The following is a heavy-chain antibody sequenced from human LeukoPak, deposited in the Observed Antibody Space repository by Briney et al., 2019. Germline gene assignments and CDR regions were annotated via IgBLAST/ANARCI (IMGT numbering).Heavy chain of an antibody. Sequence: GRSLRLSCAASGITFNAIHWVRQAPGQGLEWVALTWNDGSNKYYADSVKGRFTISRHNSNNMVYLHMNSLRADDTAVYYCARELFGSASGRDYWGQGTLVTVS. CDR2: TWNDGSNK. J-gene: IGHJ4*02. CDR1: GITFNA. V-gene: IGHV3-33*01. CDR3: ARELFGSASGRDY. D-gene: IGHD3-10*01.